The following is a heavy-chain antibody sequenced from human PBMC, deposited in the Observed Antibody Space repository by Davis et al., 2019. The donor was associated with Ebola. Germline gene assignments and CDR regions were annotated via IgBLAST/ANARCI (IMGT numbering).Heavy chain of an antibody. CDR3: AKVLIVLMVYAPLDY. J-gene: IGHJ4*02. V-gene: IGHV3-30*18. CDR1: GFTFSSYG. D-gene: IGHD2-8*01. Sequence: SCAASGFTFSSYGMHWVRQAPGKGLEWVAVISYDGSNKYYADSVKGRFTISRDNSKNTLYLQLNSLRAEDTAVYYCAKVLIVLMVYAPLDYWGQGTLVTVSS. CDR2: ISYDGSNK.